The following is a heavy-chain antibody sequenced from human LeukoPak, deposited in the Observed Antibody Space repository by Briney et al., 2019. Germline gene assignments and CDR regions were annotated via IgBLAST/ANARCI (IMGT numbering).Heavy chain of an antibody. J-gene: IGHJ3*02. V-gene: IGHV1-69*04. CDR3: ARDSMVPDAFDI. CDR1: GGTFSSYA. D-gene: IGHD4/OR15-4a*01. CDR2: IIPILGIA. Sequence: GASVKVSCKASGGTFSSYAISWVRQAPGQGLEWMGRIIPILGIANYAQKFQGRVTITADKSTSTAYMELSSLRSEDTAVYYCARDSMVPDAFDIWGQGTMVTVSS.